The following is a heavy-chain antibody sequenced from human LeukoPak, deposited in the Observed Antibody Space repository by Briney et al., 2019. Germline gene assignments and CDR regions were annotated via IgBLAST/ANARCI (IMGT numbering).Heavy chain of an antibody. CDR2: INPSGGST. J-gene: IGHJ4*02. V-gene: IGHV1-46*01. Sequence: ASVKVSCKASRYTFTSYYMHCVRHAPGQRLEWRGIINPSGGSTSYARKFQGRVTMTRDTSTSTVYMELSSLRSEDTAVYYCARGLSASSWYDYWGQGTLVTVSS. CDR3: ARGLSASSWYDY. D-gene: IGHD6-13*01. CDR1: RYTFTSYY.